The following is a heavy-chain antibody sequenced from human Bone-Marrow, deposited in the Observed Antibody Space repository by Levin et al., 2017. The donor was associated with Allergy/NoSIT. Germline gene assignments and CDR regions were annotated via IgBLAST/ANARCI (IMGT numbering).Heavy chain of an antibody. CDR2: IYSSGIT. CDR1: GGTISGYY. D-gene: IGHD3-3*01. J-gene: IGHJ6*02. CDR3: AREGITIFGEDNYGMDV. Sequence: PSETLSLTCTVSGGTISGYYWSWIRQPPGKGLEWIGDIYSSGITKYNPSLKSPVIISIDTSTNQVSLKLNSVTAADTAVYYCAREGITIFGEDNYGMDVWGQGTTVTVS. V-gene: IGHV4-59*01.